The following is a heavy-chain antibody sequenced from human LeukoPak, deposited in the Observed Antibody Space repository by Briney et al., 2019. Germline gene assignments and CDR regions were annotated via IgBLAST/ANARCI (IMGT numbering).Heavy chain of an antibody. J-gene: IGHJ1*01. CDR2: IYPGDSDT. CDR1: GYSFTSYW. V-gene: IGHV5-51*01. CDR3: ARRSRIAAPGTEYFQH. D-gene: IGHD6-13*01. Sequence: GESLKISCKGSGYSFTSYWIGWVRRMPGKGLEWMGIIYPGDSDTRYSPSFQGQVTISADKSNSTAYLQWSSLKASDTAMYYCARRSRIAAPGTEYFQHWGQGTLVTVSS.